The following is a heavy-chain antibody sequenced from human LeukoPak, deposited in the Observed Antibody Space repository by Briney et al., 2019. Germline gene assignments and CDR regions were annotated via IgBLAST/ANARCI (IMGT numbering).Heavy chain of an antibody. Sequence: GGSLRLSCAAPGFTFSAAWTSWVCQAPGKGLEWVANIKHDGSENYYVDSVKGRFTISRDNAKNSLYLQMNSQRAEDTAVYYCVKGGGNFDYWGQGTLVTVSS. CDR2: IKHDGSEN. J-gene: IGHJ4*02. CDR1: GFTFSAAW. V-gene: IGHV3-7*05. CDR3: VKGGGNFDY.